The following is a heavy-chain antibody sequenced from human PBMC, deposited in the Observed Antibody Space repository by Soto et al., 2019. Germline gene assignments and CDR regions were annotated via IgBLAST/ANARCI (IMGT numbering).Heavy chain of an antibody. V-gene: IGHV3-21*01. CDR3: ARGGSSWLFAFDI. D-gene: IGHD6-13*01. Sequence: GGSLTLSCAASGLSFSSYAMSWVRQASWKGLEWVSAISSSSSYIYYADSVKGRFTISRDNAKNSLYLQMNSLRAEDTAVYYCARGGSSWLFAFDIWGQGTMVTVS. CDR1: GLSFSSYA. J-gene: IGHJ3*02. CDR2: ISSSSSYI.